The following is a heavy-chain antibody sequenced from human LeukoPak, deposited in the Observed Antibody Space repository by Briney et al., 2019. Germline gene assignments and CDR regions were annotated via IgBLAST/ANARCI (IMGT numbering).Heavy chain of an antibody. CDR3: ARVLQNYYHLDV. D-gene: IGHD3-3*01. Sequence: SETLSFTCTVSGVSINSHYWSWIRQPPGKGLEWIGFIYDSGSANYKSSLESRVTMTVDTSKNQFSLKLNSVTAADTAVYYCARVLQNYYHLDVWGKGTTVTVSS. CDR1: GVSINSHY. J-gene: IGHJ6*03. V-gene: IGHV4-59*11. CDR2: IYDSGSA.